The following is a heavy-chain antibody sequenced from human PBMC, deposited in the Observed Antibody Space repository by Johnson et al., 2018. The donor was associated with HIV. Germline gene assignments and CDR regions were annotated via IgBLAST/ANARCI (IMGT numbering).Heavy chain of an antibody. D-gene: IGHD2-15*01. J-gene: IGHJ3*02. Sequence: VQLVESGGGLIQPGGSLRLSCAASGFTVSSHYMSWVRQAPGKGLEWVSVIYSGGSTYYADSVKGRFTIPRANSKNTPYLQMNSLRAEDTAVYYCASLSGRYCSGGSCPLGAFDIWGQGTMVTVSS. V-gene: IGHV3-66*03. CDR3: ASLSGRYCSGGSCPLGAFDI. CDR1: GFTVSSHY. CDR2: IYSGGST.